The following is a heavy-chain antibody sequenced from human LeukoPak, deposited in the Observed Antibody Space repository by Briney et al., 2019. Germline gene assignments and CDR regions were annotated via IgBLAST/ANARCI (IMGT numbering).Heavy chain of an antibody. CDR3: AAGDYLGY. CDR2: IYHSGST. V-gene: IGHV4-30-2*01. Sequence: SETLSLTCAVSGGSISSGGYFWSWVRQPPGEGLEWIGYIYHSGSTYYNPSLKSRVTISVDRSKNQFSLKLSSVTAADTAVYYCAAGDYLGYWGQGTLVTVSS. J-gene: IGHJ4*02. CDR1: GGSISSGGYF.